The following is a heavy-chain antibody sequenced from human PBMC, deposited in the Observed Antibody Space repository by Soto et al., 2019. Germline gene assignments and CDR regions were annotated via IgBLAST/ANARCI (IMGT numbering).Heavy chain of an antibody. Sequence: PGGSLGIACAACGFTLCSYEMDWVRQAPGKGLECVSYISSSGSTIYYADSVKGRFTISRDNAKNSLYVHMNSLRAEDTAVYYFASNKKGGYFCYGMDVSGQPPTVTVPS. CDR2: ISSSGSTI. J-gene: IGHJ6*02. V-gene: IGHV3-48*03. D-gene: IGHD6-25*01. CDR1: GFTLCSYE. CDR3: ASNKKGGYFCYGMDV.